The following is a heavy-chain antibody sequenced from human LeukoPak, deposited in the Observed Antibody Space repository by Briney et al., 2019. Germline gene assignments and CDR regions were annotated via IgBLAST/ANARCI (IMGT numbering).Heavy chain of an antibody. V-gene: IGHV3-64*01. J-gene: IGHJ4*02. Sequence: VGSLRLSCAASGFTFCAFAMHWVCETPGRGLEYVSSISSGGDYTYYAISVKDRFTISRDNAKNTLFLQMGSLRPEDMAVYYCARARGSRGRDLDYWGQGTLVTVSS. CDR2: ISSGGDYT. CDR3: ARARGSRGRDLDY. D-gene: IGHD2-15*01. CDR1: GFTFCAFA.